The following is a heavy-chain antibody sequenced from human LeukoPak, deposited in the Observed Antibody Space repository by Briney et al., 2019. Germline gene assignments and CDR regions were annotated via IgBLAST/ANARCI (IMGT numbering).Heavy chain of an antibody. CDR3: ARRTSGSYYFDF. CDR1: GGSISSYY. Sequence: SETLSLTCTVSGGSISSYYWSWVRQPPGKGLEWIGYIYYSGSTNYNPSLKSRVTISVDTSKNQFSLKLSSVTAADTAVYYCARRTSGSYYFDFWGQGALVTVSS. D-gene: IGHD1-1*01. CDR2: IYYSGST. V-gene: IGHV4-59*01. J-gene: IGHJ4*02.